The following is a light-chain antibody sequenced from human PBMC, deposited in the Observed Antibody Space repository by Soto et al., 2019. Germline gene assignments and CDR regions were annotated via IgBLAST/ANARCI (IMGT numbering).Light chain of an antibody. V-gene: IGKV3-15*01. CDR2: GAS. J-gene: IGKJ2*01. Sequence: EIVMTQSPATLSVSPGESATLSCRASQSVSNNLTWYQQKPGQPPRLLIYGASTRATGVPGRFSGSGSGTEFTLTISSLQSKDVAVYYCQQFYITPRTFGQGTKLEI. CDR1: QSVSNN. CDR3: QQFYITPRT.